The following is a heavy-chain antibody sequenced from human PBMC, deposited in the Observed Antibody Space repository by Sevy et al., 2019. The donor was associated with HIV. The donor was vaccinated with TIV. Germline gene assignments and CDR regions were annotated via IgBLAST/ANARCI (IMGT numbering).Heavy chain of an antibody. CDR2: ISSSSSTI. V-gene: IGHV3-48*02. CDR1: GFTFSSYS. D-gene: IGHD6-6*01. J-gene: IGHJ6*02. CDR3: ARRWTWSSSSDRYYYYYGMDV. Sequence: GGSLRLSCAASGFTFSSYSMNWVRQAPGKGLEWVSYISSSSSTIYYADSVKGRFTISRDNAKNSLYLQMNSLRDEDTTVYYCARRWTWSSSSDRYYYYYGMDVWGQGTTVTVSS.